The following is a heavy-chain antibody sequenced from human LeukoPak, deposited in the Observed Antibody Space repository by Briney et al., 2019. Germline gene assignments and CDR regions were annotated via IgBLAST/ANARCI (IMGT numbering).Heavy chain of an antibody. D-gene: IGHD3-10*01. CDR1: GGSISSYY. CDR3: ARDGNITMVRGVHYYYYYYMDV. V-gene: IGHV4-59*12. CDR2: IYYSGST. Sequence: SETLSLTCTVSGGSISSYYWSWIRQPPGKGLEWIGYIYYSGSTNYNPSLKSRVTISVDTSKNQFSLKLSSVTAADTAVYYCARDGNITMVRGVHYYYYYYMDVWGKGTTVTISS. J-gene: IGHJ6*03.